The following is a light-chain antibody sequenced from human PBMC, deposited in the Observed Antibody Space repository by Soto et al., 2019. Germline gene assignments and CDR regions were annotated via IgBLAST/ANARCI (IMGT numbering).Light chain of an antibody. CDR1: SSDVGGYNY. CDR2: EVS. V-gene: IGLV2-8*01. CDR3: SSYAGSKKAVL. J-gene: IGLJ2*01. Sequence: QSALTQPPSASGSPGQSVTISCTGTSSDVGGYNYVSWYQQHPGKAPKLMIYEVSYRPSGVPDRFSGSKSGNTASLTVSGLQAEDEADYCCSSYAGSKKAVLFGGGTKLTVL.